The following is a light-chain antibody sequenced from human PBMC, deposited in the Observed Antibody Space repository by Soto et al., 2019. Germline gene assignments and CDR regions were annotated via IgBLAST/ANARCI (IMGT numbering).Light chain of an antibody. J-gene: IGLJ3*02. CDR3: SSYTSSGTHWV. Sequence: QSALTQPASVSGSPGQSITISCTGSSSDIGTYNYLSWYQQHPGKAPKLMIYEVSDRPSGISNRFSGSKSGNTASLTISGLQAEDEADYYCSSYTSSGTHWVFGGGTKLTVL. CDR1: SSDIGTYNY. CDR2: EVS. V-gene: IGLV2-14*01.